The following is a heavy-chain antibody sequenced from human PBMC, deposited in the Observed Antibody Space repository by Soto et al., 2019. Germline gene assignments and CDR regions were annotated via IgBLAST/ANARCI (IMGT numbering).Heavy chain of an antibody. CDR3: AKDNYDFWSGYYDAFDY. Sequence: PGGSLRLSCAASGFTFSSYGMHWVRQAPGKGLEWVAVISYDGSNKYYADSVKGRFTISRDNSKNTLYLQMNSLRAEDTAVYYCAKDNYDFWSGYYDAFDYWGQGTLVTVSS. V-gene: IGHV3-30*18. CDR1: GFTFSSYG. J-gene: IGHJ4*02. D-gene: IGHD3-3*01. CDR2: ISYDGSNK.